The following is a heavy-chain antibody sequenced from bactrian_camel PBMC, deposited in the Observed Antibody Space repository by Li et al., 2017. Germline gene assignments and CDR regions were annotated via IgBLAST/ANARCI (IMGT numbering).Heavy chain of an antibody. D-gene: IGHD1*01. CDR2: TSATGHKI. CDR1: GFTFGSCT. V-gene: IGHV3S1*01. Sequence: VQLVESGGGLVQPGGSLRLSCGASGFTFGSCTMTWVRQAPGKGLEWVSRTSATGHKIYYLDSVQGRFTITRDNAKSTLYLQMDNLKPDDTAKYYCAKARRDVWITQRYESRGQGTQVTVS. CDR3: AKARRDVWITQRYES. J-gene: IGHJ4*01.